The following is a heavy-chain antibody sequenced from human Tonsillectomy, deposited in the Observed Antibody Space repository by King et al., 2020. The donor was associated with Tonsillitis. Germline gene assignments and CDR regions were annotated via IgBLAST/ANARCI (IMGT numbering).Heavy chain of an antibody. V-gene: IGHV1-46*01. CDR2: INPSGGST. CDR3: ARVREDSGRYLRYWYFDI. Sequence: VQLVESGAEVKKPGASVKVSCKASGYTFTSYYMHWVRQAPGQGLEWMGIINPSGGSTSFAQKFQGRVTMTRDTSTNTVYMELSSLRSEDTAVYYCARVREDSGRYLRYWYFDIWGRGTLVTVSS. D-gene: IGHD1-26*01. J-gene: IGHJ2*01. CDR1: GYTFTSYY.